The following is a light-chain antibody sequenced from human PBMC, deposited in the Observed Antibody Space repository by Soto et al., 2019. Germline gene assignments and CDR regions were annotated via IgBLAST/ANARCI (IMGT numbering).Light chain of an antibody. V-gene: IGKV3-20*01. Sequence: EIVLTQSPGTLSLSPGERATLSCRASQSVSSSYLAWYQQKPDQAPRLLIYGASSRAPGIPDRFSGSGSGTHFTLTLSRLEPEDFAVYYCQQYGSSPGTFGQGTKVEIK. CDR3: QQYGSSPGT. J-gene: IGKJ1*01. CDR1: QSVSSSY. CDR2: GAS.